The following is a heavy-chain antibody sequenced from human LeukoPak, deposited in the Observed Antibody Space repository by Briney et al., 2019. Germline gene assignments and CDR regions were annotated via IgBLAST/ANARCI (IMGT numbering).Heavy chain of an antibody. Sequence: SETLSLTCTLSGGSISSSSYYWGWIRQPPGKGLEWIGSIYYSGRTYYNPSLKSRVTISVDTSKNQFSLKLTSVTAADTAVYYCASPLMITFGGVIATDYWGQGTLVIVSS. V-gene: IGHV4-39*01. CDR2: IYYSGRT. J-gene: IGHJ4*02. CDR1: GGSISSSSYY. D-gene: IGHD3-16*02. CDR3: ASPLMITFGGVIATDY.